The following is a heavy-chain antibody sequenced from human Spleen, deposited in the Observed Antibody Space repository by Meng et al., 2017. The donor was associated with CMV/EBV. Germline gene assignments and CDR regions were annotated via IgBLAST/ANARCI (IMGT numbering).Heavy chain of an antibody. D-gene: IGHD1-26*01. CDR2: IYYSGNT. CDR3: AREGDGPVGTTNLQKDYCFDY. J-gene: IGHJ4*02. CDR1: GGSVSSSSYY. V-gene: IGHV4-61*01. Sequence: SETLSLTCTVSGGSVSSSSYYWSWIRQPPGKGLEWIGYIYYSGNTNYNPSLKSRVTISVDTSKSQFSLKLNSVTAADTAVYYCAREGDGPVGTTNLQKDYCFDYWGQGTLVTVSS.